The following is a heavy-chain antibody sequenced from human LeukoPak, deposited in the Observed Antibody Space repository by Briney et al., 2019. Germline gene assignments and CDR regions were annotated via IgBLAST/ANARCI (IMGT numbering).Heavy chain of an antibody. V-gene: IGHV1-2*02. J-gene: IGHJ4*02. CDR3: AGSLQGVAVAASFDD. CDR2: INPNSGGT. CDR1: GYTFTGYY. Sequence: ASVKVSCKASGYTFTGYYMHWVRQAPGQGLEWMGWINPNSGGTNYAQKFQGRVTMTRDTSISTAYMELSRLRSDDTAVYYCAGSLQGVAVAASFDDWGQGTLVTVSS. D-gene: IGHD6-19*01.